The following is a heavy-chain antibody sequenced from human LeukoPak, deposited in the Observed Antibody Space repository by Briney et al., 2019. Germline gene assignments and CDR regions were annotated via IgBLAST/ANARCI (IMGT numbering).Heavy chain of an antibody. J-gene: IGHJ4*02. CDR1: GFTLTQYC. Sequence: TGGSLRLSCVASGFTLTQYCMHWIRQAPGKGLVWLSRVCNDARRTNYADSVKGRFTISRDNAKNTLYLQMNSLRAEDTALYYCAKDLFYGGNSGNYFDYWGQGTLVTVSS. CDR2: VCNDARRT. D-gene: IGHD4-23*01. V-gene: IGHV3-74*01. CDR3: AKDLFYGGNSGNYFDY.